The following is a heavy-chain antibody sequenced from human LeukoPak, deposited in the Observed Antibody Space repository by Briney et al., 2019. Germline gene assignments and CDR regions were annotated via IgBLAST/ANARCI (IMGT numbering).Heavy chain of an antibody. CDR1: RFTVSSSY. J-gene: IGHJ3*02. D-gene: IGHD3-3*01. CDR2: IFSSGST. CDR3: ARAYYGFWSADDAFDI. Sequence: GGSLRLSCAPSRFTVSSSYMSSVRQTPGKGVEWVSVIFSSGSTYYEDSVKGRFTISRDNSKNTLYLQMNNLRAEDTAVYYCARAYYGFWSADDAFDIWGQGTMVTVSS. V-gene: IGHV3-53*01.